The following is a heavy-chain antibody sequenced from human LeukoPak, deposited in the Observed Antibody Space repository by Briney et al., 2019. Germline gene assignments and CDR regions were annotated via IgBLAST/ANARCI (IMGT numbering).Heavy chain of an antibody. V-gene: IGHV4-59*01. CDR1: GGSISSYY. Sequence: SKTLSLTCTVSGGSISSYYWSWIRQPPGKGLEWIGYIYYSGSTNYNPSLKSRVTISVDTSKNQFSLKLSSVTAADTAVYYCARTRGYSYGHWYYGMDVWGQGTTVTVSS. D-gene: IGHD5-18*01. CDR3: ARTRGYSYGHWYYGMDV. CDR2: IYYSGST. J-gene: IGHJ6*02.